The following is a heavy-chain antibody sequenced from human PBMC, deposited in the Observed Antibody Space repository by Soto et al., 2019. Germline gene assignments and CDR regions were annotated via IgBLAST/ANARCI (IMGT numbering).Heavy chain of an antibody. D-gene: IGHD2-2*01. Sequence: GSLGPSCPASGSTFSRDSLKWVRQAPGNGLDSASLIGESGTPTYYADSVKGPFTLSRDNPRNTLFLEMYSPRAEDTAVYYWARDIPGVGYYGVDVWGQGSTVGVSS. CDR2: IGESGTPT. CDR1: GSTFSRDS. CDR3: ARDIPGVGYYGVDV. J-gene: IGHJ6*02. V-gene: IGHV3-23*01.